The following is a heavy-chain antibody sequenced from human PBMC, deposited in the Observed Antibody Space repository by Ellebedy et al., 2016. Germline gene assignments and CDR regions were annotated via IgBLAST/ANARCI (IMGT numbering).Heavy chain of an antibody. CDR3: ARDGSGWYADY. Sequence: GESLKISXAASGFTVSSNRMSWVRQAPGKGLEWVSLIYSGGSTYYADSVKGRFTISRDNSKNTLYLQMNSLRAEGTAVYYCARDGSGWYADYWGQGTLVTVSS. J-gene: IGHJ4*02. D-gene: IGHD6-19*01. V-gene: IGHV3-53*01. CDR1: GFTVSSNR. CDR2: IYSGGST.